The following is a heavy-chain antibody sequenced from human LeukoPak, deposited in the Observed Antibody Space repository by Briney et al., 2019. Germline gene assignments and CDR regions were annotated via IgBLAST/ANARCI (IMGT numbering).Heavy chain of an antibody. V-gene: IGHV3-23*01. D-gene: IGHD1-14*01. CDR3: AKDASDTGYYFDY. CDR2: IIGSGVTT. Sequence: PGGSLRLSCAGSGFTFGSYAMSWARQAPGKGLEWVSTIIGSGVTTYYADSVKGRFTISRDNSKNTLYLQVNSLRAEDTAVYYCAKDASDTGYYFDYWGQGTLVTVSS. J-gene: IGHJ4*02. CDR1: GFTFGSYA.